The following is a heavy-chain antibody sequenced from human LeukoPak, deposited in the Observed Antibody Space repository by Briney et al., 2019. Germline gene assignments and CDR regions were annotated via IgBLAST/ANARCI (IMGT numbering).Heavy chain of an antibody. J-gene: IGHJ6*03. CDR1: GYTFTSYD. V-gene: IGHV1-8*03. CDR3: ARLRAKDYYYYYMDV. Sequence: ASVKVSCKASGYTFTSYDINWVRQATGQGLEWMGWMNPTSGNTGYAQKFQGRVTITRNTSISTAYMELSSLRSEDTAVYYCARLRAKDYYYYYMDVSGKGTTVTVSS. CDR2: MNPTSGNT.